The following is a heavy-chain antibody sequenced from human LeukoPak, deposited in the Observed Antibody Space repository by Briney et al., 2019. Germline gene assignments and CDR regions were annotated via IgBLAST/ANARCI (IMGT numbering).Heavy chain of an antibody. Sequence: GESLKISCKGSGYRFTRYWIGWVRQMPGKGLEWMGIIYPGDSDTRYSPSFQGQVTISVDRSISTAYLQWSSLKASDAAIYYCARLHTIDVWGQGTTATVSS. CDR1: GYRFTRYW. CDR3: ARLHTIDV. CDR2: IYPGDSDT. J-gene: IGHJ6*02. V-gene: IGHV5-51*01.